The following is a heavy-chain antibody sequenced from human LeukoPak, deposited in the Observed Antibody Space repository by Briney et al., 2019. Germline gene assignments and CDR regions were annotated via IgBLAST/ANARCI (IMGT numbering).Heavy chain of an antibody. CDR1: GGTFSSYA. CDR2: IIPIFGTA. J-gene: IGHJ4*02. V-gene: IGHV1-69*06. Sequence: GASVKVSCKASGGTFSSYAISWVRQAPGQGLEWMGGIIPIFGTANYAQKFQGRVTITADKSTSTAYMELSSLRSVDTAVYYCARGSSGWYRAYFDYWGQGTLVTVSS. D-gene: IGHD6-19*01. CDR3: ARGSSGWYRAYFDY.